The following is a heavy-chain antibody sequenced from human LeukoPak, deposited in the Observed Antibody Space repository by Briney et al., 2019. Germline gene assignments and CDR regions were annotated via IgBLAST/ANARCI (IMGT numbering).Heavy chain of an antibody. Sequence: ASVKVSCKASGYTFTDYYIHWVRQAPGQGLEWMGWINPNSGGTKYAQKFQGRFTVTRDTSISTAYMELSSLRSDDTAVYYCARVRLIAGGGTNRFDPWGQGTLVTVSS. CDR1: GYTFTDYY. V-gene: IGHV1-2*02. J-gene: IGHJ5*02. CDR3: ARVRLIAGGGTNRFDP. D-gene: IGHD1-26*01. CDR2: INPNSGGT.